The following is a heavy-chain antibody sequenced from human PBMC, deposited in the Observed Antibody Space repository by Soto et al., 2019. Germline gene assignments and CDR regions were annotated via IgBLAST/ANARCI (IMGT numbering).Heavy chain of an antibody. Sequence: PGGSLRLSCAASGFTFSSYGMHWVRQAPGKGLGWVAVISYDGSNKYYADSVKGRFTISRDNSKNTLYLQMNSLRAEDTAVYYCARDRYSYYDFWSGSLPYYYYGMDVWGQGTTVTVS. CDR3: ARDRYSYYDFWSGSLPYYYYGMDV. D-gene: IGHD3-3*01. J-gene: IGHJ6*02. CDR1: GFTFSSYG. CDR2: ISYDGSNK. V-gene: IGHV3-30*03.